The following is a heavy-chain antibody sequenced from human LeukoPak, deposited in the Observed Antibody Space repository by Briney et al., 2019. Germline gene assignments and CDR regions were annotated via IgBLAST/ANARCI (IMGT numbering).Heavy chain of an antibody. V-gene: IGHV3-23*01. CDR2: ISGSGGST. CDR1: GFTFSSYA. J-gene: IGHJ2*01. Sequence: GGSLRLSCAASGFTFSSYAMSWVRQAPGKGLEWVSAISGSGGSTYYADSVKGRFTISRDNSKNTLYLQMNSLRAEDTAVYYCAKDMAPTIAVAEWYFDLWGRGTLVTVSS. CDR3: AKDMAPTIAVAEWYFDL. D-gene: IGHD6-19*01.